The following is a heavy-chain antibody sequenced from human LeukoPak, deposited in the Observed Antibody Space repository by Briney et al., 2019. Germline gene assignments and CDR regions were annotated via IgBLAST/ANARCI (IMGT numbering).Heavy chain of an antibody. D-gene: IGHD3-22*01. CDR3: ARESSIYYDRPFDY. CDR1: GGSISSSSYY. V-gene: IGHV4-39*07. J-gene: IGHJ4*02. CDR2: IYYSGST. Sequence: PSETLSLTCTVSGGSISSSSYYWGWIRQPPGKGLEWIGSIYYSGSTYYNPSLKSRVTISVDTSKNQFSLKLSSVTAADTAVYYCARESSIYYDRPFDYWGQGTLVTVSS.